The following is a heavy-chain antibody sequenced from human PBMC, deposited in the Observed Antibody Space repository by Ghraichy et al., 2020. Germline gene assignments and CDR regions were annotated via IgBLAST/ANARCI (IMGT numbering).Heavy chain of an antibody. Sequence: SETLSLTCTVSGGSISSYYWSWIRQPPGKGLEWIGYIYYSGSTNYNPSLKSRVTISVDTSKNQFSLKLSSVTAADTAVYYCVRSATIFGVVIIGYWGQGTLVTVSS. J-gene: IGHJ4*02. V-gene: IGHV4-59*01. CDR1: GGSISSYY. CDR3: VRSATIFGVVIIGY. CDR2: IYYSGST. D-gene: IGHD3-3*01.